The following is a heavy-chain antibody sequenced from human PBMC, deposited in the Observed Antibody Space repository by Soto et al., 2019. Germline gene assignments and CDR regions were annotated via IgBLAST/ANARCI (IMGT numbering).Heavy chain of an antibody. D-gene: IGHD2-21*02. Sequence: PGGSLRLSCAASGFIFDNHAMNWVRQAPGKGLEWVAGVSWNSGSIDYADSVKGRFTISRDNAKNSLYLQMNSLRAEDTALYYCARGRCGGDCYSLDYWGQGTLVTVSS. CDR2: VSWNSGSI. CDR3: ARGRCGGDCYSLDY. J-gene: IGHJ4*02. CDR1: GFIFDNHA. V-gene: IGHV3-9*01.